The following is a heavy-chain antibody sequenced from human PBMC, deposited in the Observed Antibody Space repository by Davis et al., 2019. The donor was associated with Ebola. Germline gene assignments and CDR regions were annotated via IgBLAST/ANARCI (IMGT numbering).Heavy chain of an antibody. CDR2: INHSGST. V-gene: IGHV4-34*01. D-gene: IGHD3-22*01. CDR1: GGSFSGYY. J-gene: IGHJ4*02. Sequence: MPSETLSLTCAVYGGSFSGYYWSWIRQHPGKGLEWIGEINHSGSTNYNPSLKSRVTISVDTSKNQFSLKLRSVTAADTAVYYCARGLTYYYDTSGYYWGQGTLVTVSS. CDR3: ARGLTYYYDTSGYY.